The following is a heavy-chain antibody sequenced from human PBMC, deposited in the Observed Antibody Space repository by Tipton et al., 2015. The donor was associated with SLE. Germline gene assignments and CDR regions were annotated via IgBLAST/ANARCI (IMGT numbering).Heavy chain of an antibody. Sequence: TLSLTCSVSGGSINVYYWSWVRQPPGKGLEWIGYVSYSGSTNYNPSLQSRVTISVDTSKNQFSLKLVSVSAADTAVYYCARQYDFWPHAFDYWGQGTLVTVSS. D-gene: IGHD3-3*01. CDR3: ARQYDFWPHAFDY. V-gene: IGHV4-59*08. CDR2: VSYSGST. J-gene: IGHJ4*02. CDR1: GGSINVYY.